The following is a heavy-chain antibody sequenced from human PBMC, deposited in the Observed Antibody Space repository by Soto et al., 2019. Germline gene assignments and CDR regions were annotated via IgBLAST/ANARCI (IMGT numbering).Heavy chain of an antibody. CDR2: IKSKTDGGTT. CDR1: GFTFSNAW. V-gene: IGHV3-15*07. J-gene: IGHJ6*02. CDR3: STDKYHRYSSNLYLFGYYYYGMDV. Sequence: GGSLRLSCAASGFTFSNAWMNWVRQAPGKGLEWVGRIKSKTDGGTTDYAAPVKGRFTISRDDSKNTLYLQMNSLKTQGTAVYYCSTDKYHRYSSNLYLFGYYYYGMDVWGQGTTVTVSS. D-gene: IGHD6-13*01.